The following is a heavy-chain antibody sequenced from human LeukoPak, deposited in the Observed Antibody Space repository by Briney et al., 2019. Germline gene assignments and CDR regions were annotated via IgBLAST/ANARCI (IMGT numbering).Heavy chain of an antibody. CDR1: GGSISSTIYY. D-gene: IGHD6-19*01. J-gene: IGHJ4*02. V-gene: IGHV4-39*01. CDR3: ARQRSGWVFEN. Sequence: SETLSLTCTVSGGSISSTIYYWAWLRQPPGKVLEWIGSIYYSGNTYYNPSLQSRATMSVDTSKNQFSLRLTSVTAADTTVYYCARQRSGWVFENWGQGTLVTVSS. CDR2: IYYSGNT.